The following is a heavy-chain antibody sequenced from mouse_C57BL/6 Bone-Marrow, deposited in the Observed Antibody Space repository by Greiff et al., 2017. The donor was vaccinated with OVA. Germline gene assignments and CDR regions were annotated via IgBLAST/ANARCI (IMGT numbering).Heavy chain of an antibody. V-gene: IGHV1-61*01. Sequence: VQLQQPGAELVRPGSSVKLSCKASGYTFTSYWMDWVKQRPGQGLEWIGNIYPSDSETHYNQKFKDKATLTVDKSSSTAYMQLSSLTSEDSAVYYCARIPSRSGYFDVWGTGTTVTVSS. CDR1: GYTFTSYW. J-gene: IGHJ1*03. CDR2: IYPSDSET. CDR3: ARIPSRSGYFDV. D-gene: IGHD1-1*01.